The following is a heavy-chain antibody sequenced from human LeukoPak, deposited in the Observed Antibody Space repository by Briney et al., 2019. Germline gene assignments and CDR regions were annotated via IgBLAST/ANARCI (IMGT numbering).Heavy chain of an antibody. Sequence: ASVKVSCKASGYTFTGYYMRWVRQAPGQGLEWMGWINPNSGGTNYAQKFQGWVTMTRDTSISTAYMELSRLRSDDTAVYYCARGHYYGSGSIAGFDPWGQGTPVTVSS. CDR3: ARGHYYGSGSIAGFDP. D-gene: IGHD3-10*01. CDR2: INPNSGGT. CDR1: GYTFTGYY. J-gene: IGHJ5*02. V-gene: IGHV1-2*04.